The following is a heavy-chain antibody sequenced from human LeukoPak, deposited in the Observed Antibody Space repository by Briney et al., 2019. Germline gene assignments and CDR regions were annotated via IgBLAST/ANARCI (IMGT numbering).Heavy chain of an antibody. V-gene: IGHV3-74*01. J-gene: IGHJ3*02. CDR3: ARALGGWPDAFDI. Sequence: PGGSLRLSCAASGFTFSSYWMHWVRQAPGKGLVWVSRINSDGSSTRYADYVKGRFTISRDNAKNTLYLQMNSLRAEDTAVYYCARALGGWPDAFDIWGQGTMVTVSS. D-gene: IGHD6-19*01. CDR1: GFTFSSYW. CDR2: INSDGSST.